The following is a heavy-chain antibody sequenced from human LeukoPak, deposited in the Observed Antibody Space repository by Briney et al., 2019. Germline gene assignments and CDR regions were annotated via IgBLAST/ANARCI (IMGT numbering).Heavy chain of an antibody. D-gene: IGHD3-16*01. CDR2: IRYDGSNK. Sequence: PGGSLRLSCAASGFTFSSYDMHWVRQAPGKGLEWVAFIRYDGSNKYYADSVKGRFTISRDNPKNTVYLQMNSPRDEDTAVYYCAKDGAGRHYFDYWGQGSLVTVSS. CDR3: AKDGAGRHYFDY. CDR1: GFTFSSYD. J-gene: IGHJ4*02. V-gene: IGHV3-30*02.